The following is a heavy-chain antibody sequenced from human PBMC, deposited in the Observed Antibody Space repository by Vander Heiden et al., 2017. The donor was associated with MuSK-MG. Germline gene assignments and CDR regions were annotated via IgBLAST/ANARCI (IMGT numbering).Heavy chain of an antibody. CDR3: AKDRYSSGWFRN. V-gene: IGHV3-23*01. J-gene: IGHJ4*02. D-gene: IGHD6-19*01. Sequence: EVQLLASGGGLVQPGGSLRLSCAASGFTFSSYAMSWVRQAPGKGLEWVSAISGSGGSTYYADSVRGRFTISRDNAKNTLYLQMNSLRAEDTAVYYCAKDRYSSGWFRNWGQGTLVTVSS. CDR1: GFTFSSYA. CDR2: ISGSGGST.